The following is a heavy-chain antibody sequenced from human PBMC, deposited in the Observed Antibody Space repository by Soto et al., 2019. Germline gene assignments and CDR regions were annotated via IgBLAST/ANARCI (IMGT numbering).Heavy chain of an antibody. J-gene: IGHJ5*02. Sequence: QVQRVQSGAEVKKPGASVKVSCKASGYTFTSYDINWVRQATGPGLEWMGWMNPNSGNTGYAQKFQGRVTMTRNTSISTAYMELSSLRSEDTAVYYCARERSSSKRFDPWGQGTLVTVSS. V-gene: IGHV1-8*01. D-gene: IGHD3-16*02. CDR2: MNPNSGNT. CDR1: GYTFTSYD. CDR3: ARERSSSKRFDP.